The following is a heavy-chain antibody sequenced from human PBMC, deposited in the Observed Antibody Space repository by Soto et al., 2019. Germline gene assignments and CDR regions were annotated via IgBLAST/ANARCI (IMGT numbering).Heavy chain of an antibody. CDR1: GGTFSSYA. J-gene: IGHJ6*02. CDR2: IIPIFGTA. V-gene: IGHV1-69*01. D-gene: IGHD6-19*01. CDR3: ALYARLGIAVADDYYYGMDV. Sequence: QVQLVQSGAEVKKPGSSVKVSCKASGGTFSSYAISWVRQAPGQGREWMGGIIPIFGTANYAQKFQGRVTITADESTSTAYMERSSLRSEDTAVYYCALYARLGIAVADDYYYGMDVWGQGTTVTVSS.